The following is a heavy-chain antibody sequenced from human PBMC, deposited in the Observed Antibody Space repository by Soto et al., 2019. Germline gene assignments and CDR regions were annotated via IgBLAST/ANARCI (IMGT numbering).Heavy chain of an antibody. CDR1: GGSISGSIYY. V-gene: IGHV4-39*01. CDR2: IYYSGST. J-gene: IGHJ6*02. Sequence: LSLTCTVSGGSISGSIYYWGWIRQPPGKGLEWIGSIYYSGSTYYNPSLKSRVTISVDTSKNQFSLKLSSVTAADTAVYYCASSADCSSTSCYGYGMDVWGQGTTVTVS. D-gene: IGHD2-2*01. CDR3: ASSADCSSTSCYGYGMDV.